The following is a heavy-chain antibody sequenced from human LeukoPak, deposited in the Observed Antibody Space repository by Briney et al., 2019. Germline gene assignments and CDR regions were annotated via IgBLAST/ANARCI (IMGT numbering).Heavy chain of an antibody. Sequence: PSETLSLTCTVSGGSISSYYWSWIRQPPGKGLEWIGYIYYSGSTNYNPSLKSRVTISVDTSKNQFSLMLSSVTAADTAVYYCARALWGYYDSSGPFDYWGQGTLVTVSS. D-gene: IGHD3-22*01. CDR1: GGSISSYY. CDR2: IYYSGST. CDR3: ARALWGYYDSSGPFDY. V-gene: IGHV4-59*01. J-gene: IGHJ4*02.